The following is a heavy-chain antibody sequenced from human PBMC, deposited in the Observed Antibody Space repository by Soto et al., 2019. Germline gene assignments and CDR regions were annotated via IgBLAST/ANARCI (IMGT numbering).Heavy chain of an antibody. CDR1: GGTFSSYA. J-gene: IGHJ6*02. CDR3: ARLRFLEWLSLIATGNGMDV. CDR2: IIPIFGTA. D-gene: IGHD3-3*01. Sequence: GASVKVSCKASGGTFSSYAISWVRQAPGQGLEWMGGIIPIFGTANYAQKFQGRVTITADESTSTAYMELSSLRSEDTAVYYCARLRFLEWLSLIATGNGMDVWGQGTTVTVSS. V-gene: IGHV1-69*13.